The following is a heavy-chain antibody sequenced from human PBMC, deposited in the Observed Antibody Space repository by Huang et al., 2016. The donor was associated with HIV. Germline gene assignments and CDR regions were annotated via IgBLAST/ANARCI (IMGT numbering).Heavy chain of an antibody. CDR2: IYYSGST. CDR3: ARHKGSSPFYFDY. CDR1: GGSISSSSYY. J-gene: IGHJ4*02. D-gene: IGHD1-26*01. Sequence: QLQLQESGPGLVKPSETLSLTCTVSGGSISSSSYYWGWIRQPPGKGLEGIGRIYYSGSTYYNPSLKSLVTISVDTSKNQFSLKLSSVTAADTAVYYCARHKGSSPFYFDYWGQGTLVTVSS. V-gene: IGHV4-39*01.